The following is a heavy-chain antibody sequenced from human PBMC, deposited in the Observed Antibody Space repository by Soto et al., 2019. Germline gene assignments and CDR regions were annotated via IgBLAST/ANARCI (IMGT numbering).Heavy chain of an antibody. CDR1: AGSISSGGYY. D-gene: IGHD4-17*01. CDR2: IYYSGST. CDR3: ARAARATQRKSPTGEFDP. Sequence: SETLSLTCTVSAGSISSGGYYWSWIRQHPGKGLEWIGYIYYSGSTYYNPSLKSRVTITVDTSKNQFSLKLSSVTAADTAVYYCARAARATQRKSPTGEFDPWGQGTLVTVSS. V-gene: IGHV4-31*03. J-gene: IGHJ5*02.